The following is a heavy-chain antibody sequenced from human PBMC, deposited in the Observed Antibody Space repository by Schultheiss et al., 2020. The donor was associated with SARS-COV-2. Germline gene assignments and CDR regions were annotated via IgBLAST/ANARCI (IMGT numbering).Heavy chain of an antibody. Sequence: SETLSLTCTVSGGSISRSGYYWGWIRQSPGKGLEWIGSMFYTDNTYYNPPLKSRVTISADTSKNQFSLKLRSVTAADTAVYYCARGPAPYSDFWSDSYTGWFDPWGQGTLVTVSS. V-gene: IGHV4-39*01. D-gene: IGHD3-3*01. CDR2: MFYTDNT. CDR3: ARGPAPYSDFWSDSYTGWFDP. J-gene: IGHJ5*02. CDR1: GGSISRSGYY.